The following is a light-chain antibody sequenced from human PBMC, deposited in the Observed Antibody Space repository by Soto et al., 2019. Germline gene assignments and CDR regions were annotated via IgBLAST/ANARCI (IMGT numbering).Light chain of an antibody. J-gene: IGKJ1*01. Sequence: DIQMTQSPSSLSASVGDRVTITCRASRGISSYLNSYQQRPGKAPKLLIYAASSLQSGVPSRFSGSGSGTDFTLTISSLQPEDFATYYCQQSYSTPPGTFGQGTKVDI. V-gene: IGKV1-39*01. CDR3: QQSYSTPPGT. CDR1: RGISSY. CDR2: AAS.